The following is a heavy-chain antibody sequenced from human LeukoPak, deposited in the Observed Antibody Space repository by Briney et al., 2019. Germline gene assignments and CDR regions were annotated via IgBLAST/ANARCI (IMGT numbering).Heavy chain of an antibody. D-gene: IGHD7-27*01. Sequence: GGSLRLSCAASGFTVSSNYMSWVRQAPGKGLEWVSVIYSGGSTYYADSVKGRFTISRDNSKNTLYLQMNSLRAEDTTVYYCARGTPGDPSNFDYWGQGTLVTVSS. CDR3: ARGTPGDPSNFDY. CDR2: IYSGGST. V-gene: IGHV3-53*01. J-gene: IGHJ4*02. CDR1: GFTVSSNY.